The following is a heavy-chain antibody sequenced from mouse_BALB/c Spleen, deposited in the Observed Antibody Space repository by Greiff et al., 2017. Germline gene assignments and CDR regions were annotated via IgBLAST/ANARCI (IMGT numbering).Heavy chain of an antibody. J-gene: IGHJ3*01. D-gene: IGHD3-2*01. CDR1: GFNIKDSY. Sequence: VQLQQSGAELVKPGASVKLSCTASGFNIKDSYMHWVKQRPEQGLEWIGRIDPANGTTKYDPKFQGKATITADTSSNTAYLQLSSLTSEDTAVYYCASDSSGWFAYWGQGTLVTVSA. CDR3: ASDSSGWFAY. CDR2: IDPANGTT. V-gene: IGHV14-3*02.